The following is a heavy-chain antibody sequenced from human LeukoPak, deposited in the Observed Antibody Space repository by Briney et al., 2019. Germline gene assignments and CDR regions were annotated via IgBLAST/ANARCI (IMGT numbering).Heavy chain of an antibody. CDR2: INPSGGST. CDR3: ARGSHVRLYDSPNGFDY. D-gene: IGHD3-22*01. V-gene: IGHV1-46*01. CDR1: GYTFTSYY. J-gene: IGHJ4*02. Sequence: ASVKVSCKASGYTFTSYYIHWVRQAPGQGLEWMGIINPSGGSTNYAQKFQGRVTMTRDTSTSTVYMELSSLRSEDTAVYYCARGSHVRLYDSPNGFDYWGQGTLATVSS.